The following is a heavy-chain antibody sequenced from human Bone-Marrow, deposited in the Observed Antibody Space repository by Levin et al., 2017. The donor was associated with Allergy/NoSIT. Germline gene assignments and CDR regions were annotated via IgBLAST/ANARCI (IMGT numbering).Heavy chain of an antibody. CDR1: GYSFTSYW. CDR2: IDPSDSYT. J-gene: IGHJ3*02. D-gene: IGHD3-10*01. CDR3: ALRGRYYYGSGSYYNEGAAAFDI. Sequence: RGESLKISCKGSGYSFTSYWISWVRQMPGKGLEWMGRIDPSDSYTNYSPSFQGHVTISADKSISTAYLQWSSLKASDTAMYYCALRGRYYYGSGSYYNEGAAAFDIWGQGTMVTVSS. V-gene: IGHV5-10-1*01.